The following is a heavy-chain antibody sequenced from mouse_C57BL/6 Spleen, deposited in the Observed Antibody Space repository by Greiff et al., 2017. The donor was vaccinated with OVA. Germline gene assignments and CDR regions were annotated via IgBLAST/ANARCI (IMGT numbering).Heavy chain of an antibody. D-gene: IGHD2-3*01. CDR3: ARQSRDGYNFYFDY. V-gene: IGHV1-42*01. Sequence: EVQLQESGPELVKPGASVKISCQASGYSFTGYYMNWVKQSPEKSLEWIGEINPSTGGTTYNQKFKAKATLTVDTSSSTAYMQLKSLTSEDSAVYYCARQSRDGYNFYFDYWGQGTTLTVSS. CDR2: INPSTGGT. CDR1: GYSFTGYY. J-gene: IGHJ2*01.